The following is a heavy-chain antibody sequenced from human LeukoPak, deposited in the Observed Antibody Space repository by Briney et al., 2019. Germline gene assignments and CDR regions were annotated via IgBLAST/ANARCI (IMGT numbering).Heavy chain of an antibody. D-gene: IGHD2/OR15-2a*01. CDR3: AKLIDSTSAY. Sequence: GGTLRLSCAASGFTFSSYGMSWVRQAPGKGLEWVSAISGSGGSTYYADSVKGRFTISRDNSKNSLYLQINSLRADDTAVYYCAKLIDSTSAYWGQGTLVTVSS. V-gene: IGHV3-23*01. CDR1: GFTFSSYG. J-gene: IGHJ4*02. CDR2: ISGSGGST.